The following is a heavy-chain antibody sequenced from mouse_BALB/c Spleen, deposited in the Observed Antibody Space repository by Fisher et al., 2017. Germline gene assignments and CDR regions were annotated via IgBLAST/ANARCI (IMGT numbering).Heavy chain of an antibody. J-gene: IGHJ4*01. D-gene: IGHD4-1*01. Sequence: KFKGKATLTVDKSSSTAYMELLSLTSEDSAVYYCTRSRWDDAMDYWGQGTSVTVSS. V-gene: IGHV1-26*01. CDR3: TRSRWDDAMDY.